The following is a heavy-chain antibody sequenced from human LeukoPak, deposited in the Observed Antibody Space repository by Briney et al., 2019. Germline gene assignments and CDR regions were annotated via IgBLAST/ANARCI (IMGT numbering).Heavy chain of an antibody. V-gene: IGHV4-34*01. D-gene: IGHD2-15*01. CDR1: GGSFSGYY. CDR2: INHSGST. CDR3: ARGVVAAARRFDY. J-gene: IGHJ4*02. Sequence: SETLSLTCAVYGGSFSGYYWSWIRQPPGKGLEWIGEINHSGSTNYNPSLKSRVTISVDTSKNQFSLKLSSVTAADTAVYYCARGVVAAARRFDYWAREPWSPSPQ.